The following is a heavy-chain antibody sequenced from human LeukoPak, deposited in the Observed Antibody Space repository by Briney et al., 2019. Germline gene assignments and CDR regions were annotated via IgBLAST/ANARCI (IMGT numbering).Heavy chain of an antibody. Sequence: PSETLSLTCALSGYSMSSGYYWGWIRQPPGKGLEWIGSIYHSGSTYYNPSLKSRVTISVDTSKNQLSLKLSSVTAADTAVYYCARALDYGDYPFDYWGQGTLVTVSS. D-gene: IGHD4-17*01. CDR1: GYSMSSGYY. J-gene: IGHJ4*02. CDR2: IYHSGST. CDR3: ARALDYGDYPFDY. V-gene: IGHV4-38-2*01.